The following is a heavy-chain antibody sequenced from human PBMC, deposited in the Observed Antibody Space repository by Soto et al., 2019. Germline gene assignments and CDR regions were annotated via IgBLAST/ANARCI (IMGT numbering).Heavy chain of an antibody. V-gene: IGHV3-33*01. CDR2: IWYDGSNK. D-gene: IGHD6-13*01. CDR3: ARARYSSSWPTGYYFDY. Sequence: GGSLRLSCAASGFTFSSYGMHWVRQAPGKGLEWVAVIWYDGSNKYYADSVKGRFTVSRDNSKNTLYLQMNSLRAEDTAVYYCARARYSSSWPTGYYFDYWGQGTLVTVSS. CDR1: GFTFSSYG. J-gene: IGHJ4*02.